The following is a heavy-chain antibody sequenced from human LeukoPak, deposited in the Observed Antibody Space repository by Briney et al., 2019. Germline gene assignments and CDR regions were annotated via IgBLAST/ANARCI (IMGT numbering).Heavy chain of an antibody. CDR2: INHSGST. CDR3: ARLRFLEWLESYYFDY. D-gene: IGHD3-3*01. V-gene: IGHV4-38-2*02. Sequence: SETLSLTCTVSRYSISSHYYWGWIRQPPGEGLEWIGEINHSGSTNYNPSLKSRVTISVDTSKNQFSLKLSSVTAADTAVYYCARLRFLEWLESYYFDYWGQGTLVTVSS. J-gene: IGHJ4*02. CDR1: RYSISSHYY.